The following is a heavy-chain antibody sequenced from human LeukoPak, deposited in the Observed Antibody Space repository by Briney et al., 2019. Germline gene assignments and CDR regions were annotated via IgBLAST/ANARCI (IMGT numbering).Heavy chain of an antibody. CDR1: GFTFSSYS. V-gene: IGHV3-21*01. CDR2: ISSSSSYI. Sequence: GGSLRLSCAASGFTFSSYSMNWVRQAPGKGLEWVSSISSSSSYIYYADSVKGRFTISRDNAKNSLYLQMNSLRAEDTAVYYCARDKYSSLTHDAFDIWGQGTMVTVSS. CDR3: ARDKYSSLTHDAFDI. D-gene: IGHD6-6*01. J-gene: IGHJ3*02.